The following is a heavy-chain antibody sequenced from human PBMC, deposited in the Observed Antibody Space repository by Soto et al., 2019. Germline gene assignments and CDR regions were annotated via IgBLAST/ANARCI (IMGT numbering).Heavy chain of an antibody. CDR3: ARGRDQPPVGLYFDS. J-gene: IGHJ4*02. V-gene: IGHV1-69*01. Sequence: QLQLVQSGAEVKKPGSSVKFSCKASGDAFTNYIFDWVRQAPGQGLEWMGGIIPMFGTPKYAQTFQERVTISEDGPTGTAYLALNSLRLADTAGYYCARGRDQPPVGLYFDSWGEGTRVNVSS. CDR2: IIPMFGTP. CDR1: GDAFTNYI. D-gene: IGHD1-26*01.